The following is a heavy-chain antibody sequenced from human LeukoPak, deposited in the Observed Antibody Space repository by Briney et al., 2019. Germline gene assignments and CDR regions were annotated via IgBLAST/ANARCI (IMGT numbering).Heavy chain of an antibody. CDR3: AKDIIIVIGLDY. CDR1: GFTFSSYG. CDR2: ISGSGGST. J-gene: IGHJ4*02. V-gene: IGHV3-23*01. D-gene: IGHD3-16*01. Sequence: PGGSLRLSCAASGFTFSSYGMSWVRQAPGKGLVWVSAISGSGGSTYYADSVKGRFTISRDNSKNTLYLQMNSLRAEDTAVYYCAKDIIIVIGLDYWGQGTLVTVSS.